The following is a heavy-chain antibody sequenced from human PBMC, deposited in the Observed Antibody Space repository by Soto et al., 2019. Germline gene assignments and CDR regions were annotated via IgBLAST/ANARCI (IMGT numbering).Heavy chain of an antibody. CDR1: GGSISSADHY. CDR2: VYYRGSI. D-gene: IGHD2-2*01. CDR3: AIYHLELFRFDY. Sequence: PSETLSLTCTVSGGSISSADHYWGWIRQSPGKGLELIGYVYYRGSIYSKPSLESRVTISIDTSKNQFSLKLTSVTAADTAMYFCAIYHLELFRFDYGGQGTLVTVSS. J-gene: IGHJ4*02. V-gene: IGHV4-30-4*01.